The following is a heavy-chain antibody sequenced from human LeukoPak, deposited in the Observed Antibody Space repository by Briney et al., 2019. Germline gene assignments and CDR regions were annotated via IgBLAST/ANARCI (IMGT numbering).Heavy chain of an antibody. CDR1: GYTFTGYY. J-gene: IGHJ6*03. Sequence: ASVKVSCKASGYTFTGYYMHWVRQAPGQGLEWMGWINPNSGGTNYAQKFQGRVTMTRDTSTSTAYMELSRLRSDDTAVYYCALGAIVVVPAAPADYYYMDVWGKGTTVTVSS. V-gene: IGHV1-2*02. CDR2: INPNSGGT. D-gene: IGHD2-2*01. CDR3: ALGAIVVVPAAPADYYYMDV.